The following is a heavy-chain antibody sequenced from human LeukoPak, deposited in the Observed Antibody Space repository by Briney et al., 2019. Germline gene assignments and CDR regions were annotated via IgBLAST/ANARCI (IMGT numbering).Heavy chain of an antibody. CDR1: GFTFSSYA. D-gene: IGHD3-3*01. J-gene: IGHJ4*02. V-gene: IGHV3-23*01. CDR3: AKDRAYYDFWSGYYLDY. Sequence: PGGSLRLSCAASGFTFSSYAMSWVRQAPGKGLEWVSAISGSGGSTYYADSVKGRFTISRDNSKNTLYLQMNSLRAEDTAVYYCAKDRAYYDFWSGYYLDYWGQGTLVTVSS. CDR2: ISGSGGST.